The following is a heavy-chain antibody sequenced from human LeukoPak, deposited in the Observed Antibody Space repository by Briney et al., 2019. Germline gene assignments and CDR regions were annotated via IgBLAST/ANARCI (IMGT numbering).Heavy chain of an antibody. V-gene: IGHV4-4*09. J-gene: IGHJ3*01. CDR2: IHTSGSN. CDR3: ARLSAAVHLGAFDL. CDR1: GVSISPYY. D-gene: IGHD3-3*01. Sequence: SETLSLTCAVSGVSISPYYWAWIRQPPGKGLEWIGYIHTSGSNNQYPTLKSRVTISVDKSKNHFSLRLTSVTAADTAVYYCARLSAAVHLGAFDLWGQGTMVTVSS.